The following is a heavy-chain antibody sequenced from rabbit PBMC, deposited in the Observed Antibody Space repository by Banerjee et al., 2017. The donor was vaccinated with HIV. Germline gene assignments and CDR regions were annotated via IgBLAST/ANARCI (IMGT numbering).Heavy chain of an antibody. J-gene: IGHJ4*01. V-gene: IGHV1S21*01. D-gene: IGHD6-1*01. Sequence: LEWIGCIYTGDGNTYYASWAKGRFTISKTSSTVDLKMTSLTAADTATYFCARDDAADGYAYGLWGQGTLVTVS. CDR2: IYTGDGNT. CDR3: ARDDAADGYAYGL.